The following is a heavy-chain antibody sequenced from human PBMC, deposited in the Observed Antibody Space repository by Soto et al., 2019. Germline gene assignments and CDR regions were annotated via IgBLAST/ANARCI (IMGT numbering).Heavy chain of an antibody. D-gene: IGHD5-18*01. CDR1: GFTFSSYG. V-gene: IGHV3-30*18. Sequence: PGGSLRLSCAASGFTFSSYGMHWVRQAPGKGLEWVAVISYDGSNKYYADSVKGRFTISRDNSKNTLYLQMNSLRAEDTVVYYCAKDQYSYGYVPFDYWGQGTLVTVSS. CDR2: ISYDGSNK. CDR3: AKDQYSYGYVPFDY. J-gene: IGHJ4*02.